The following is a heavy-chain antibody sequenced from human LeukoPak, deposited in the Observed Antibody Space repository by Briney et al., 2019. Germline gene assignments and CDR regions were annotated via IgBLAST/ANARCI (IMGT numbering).Heavy chain of an antibody. V-gene: IGHV4-34*01. CDR3: ARSPKYYGSGSLDY. Sequence: PSETLSLSCAVYGGSFSGYYWSRIRQPPGKGLEWIGEINHSGSTNYNPSLKSRVTISVDTSKNQFSLKLSSVTAADTAVYYCARSPKYYGSGSLDYWGQGTLVTVSS. D-gene: IGHD3-10*01. J-gene: IGHJ4*02. CDR2: INHSGST. CDR1: GGSFSGYY.